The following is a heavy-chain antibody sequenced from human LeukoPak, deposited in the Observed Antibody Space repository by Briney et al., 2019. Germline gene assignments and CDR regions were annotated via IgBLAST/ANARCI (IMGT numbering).Heavy chain of an antibody. Sequence: PGGSLTLSCAASGFTFSSYGMNWVRQAAGMGLEWVSSITSSSSYIYYADSVKGRFTISRDNAKNSLFLQMDSLRDDDTAVYYCARSDSSSRGTFDYWGQGTLVTVSS. CDR2: ITSSSSYI. J-gene: IGHJ4*02. CDR1: GFTFSSYG. V-gene: IGHV3-21*01. CDR3: ARSDSSSRGTFDY. D-gene: IGHD6-6*01.